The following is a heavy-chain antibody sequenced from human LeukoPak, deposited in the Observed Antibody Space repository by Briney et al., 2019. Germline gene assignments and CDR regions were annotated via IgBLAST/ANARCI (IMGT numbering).Heavy chain of an antibody. V-gene: IGHV3-23*01. J-gene: IGHJ2*01. D-gene: IGHD5-12*01. CDR3: AASGYDIEWYFDL. CDR2: FSGRGTTT. Sequence: GGSLRLSCAASGFTFSDYAMSWVRQAPGKGLEWVSTFSGRGTTTYYADSVKGRFTISRDNANNSLYLQMNSLRAEDTAVYYCAASGYDIEWYFDLWGRGTLVTVSS. CDR1: GFTFSDYA.